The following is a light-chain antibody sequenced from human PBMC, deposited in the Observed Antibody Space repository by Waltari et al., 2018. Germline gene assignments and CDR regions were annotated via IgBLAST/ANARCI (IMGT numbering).Light chain of an antibody. CDR3: SSYAGSNNLGLCV. Sequence: QSALTQPPSASGSPGQSVTISCTGTSSDVGSYNYVSWYQHHPGKVPKLMVDEVRRRPPGVPDRFSGSKSVNTASLTVSGLQAEDEAAYYCSSYAGSNNLGLCVFGTGTKVTVL. J-gene: IGLJ1*01. CDR2: EVR. V-gene: IGLV2-8*01. CDR1: SSDVGSYNY.